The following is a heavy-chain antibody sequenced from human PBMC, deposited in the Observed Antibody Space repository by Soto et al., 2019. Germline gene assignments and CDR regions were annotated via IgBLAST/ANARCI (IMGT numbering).Heavy chain of an antibody. Sequence: QVQLVESGGGVVQPGRSLRLSCAASGFTFSSFAMHWVRQAPGKGLEWLAVISSDVVNYYYAESVKGRFTISRDNSKNTLYLEMNSLRKGDTAVYYCARGGAWTPEGLGYWGQGTLVTVSS. CDR3: ARGGAWTPEGLGY. CDR2: ISSDVVNY. J-gene: IGHJ4*02. D-gene: IGHD2-15*01. CDR1: GFTFSSFA. V-gene: IGHV3-30-3*01.